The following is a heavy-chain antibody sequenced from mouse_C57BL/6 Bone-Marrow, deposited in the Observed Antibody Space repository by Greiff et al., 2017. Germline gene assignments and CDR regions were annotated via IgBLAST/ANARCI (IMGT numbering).Heavy chain of an antibody. V-gene: IGHV1-64*01. CDR2: IHPNSGST. CDR1: GYTFTSYW. Sequence: VQLQQPGAELVKPGASVKLSCKASGYTFTSYWMHWVKQRPGQGLEWIGMIHPNSGSTNYNEKFKSKATLTVDKSSSTAYMQLSSLTSEDSAVYYCAREDYYGSSLDYWGQGTTLTVSA. CDR3: AREDYYGSSLDY. D-gene: IGHD1-1*01. J-gene: IGHJ2*01.